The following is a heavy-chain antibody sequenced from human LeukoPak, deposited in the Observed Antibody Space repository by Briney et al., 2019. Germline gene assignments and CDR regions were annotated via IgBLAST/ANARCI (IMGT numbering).Heavy chain of an antibody. V-gene: IGHV3-23*01. D-gene: IGHD3-22*01. CDR2: ISGSGGGT. CDR3: AKDQYYDSSGSYFDY. J-gene: IGHJ4*02. Sequence: GGSLRLSCAASGFTFSSYEMNWVRQAPGKGLEWVSGISGSGGGTYYADSVKGRFTISRDNAKNSLYLQMNSLRAEDTAVYYCAKDQYYDSSGSYFDYWGQGTLVTVSS. CDR1: GFTFSSYE.